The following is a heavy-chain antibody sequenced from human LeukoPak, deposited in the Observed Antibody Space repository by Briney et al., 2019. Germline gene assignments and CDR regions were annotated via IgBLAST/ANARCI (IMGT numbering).Heavy chain of an antibody. CDR1: GYSFTSQW. D-gene: IGHD3-10*01. CDR2: IYPADSDT. V-gene: IGHV5-51*01. CDR3: ARWMFYYGSGVFQYHGMDV. J-gene: IGHJ6*02. Sequence: GESLKISCKGSGYSFTSQWIGWVRQMPGKGLEWMGIIYPADSDTKYSPSFQGQVTISADKSINTAYLQWSSLKASDTAIYYCARWMFYYGSGVFQYHGMDVWGQGTTVTVSS.